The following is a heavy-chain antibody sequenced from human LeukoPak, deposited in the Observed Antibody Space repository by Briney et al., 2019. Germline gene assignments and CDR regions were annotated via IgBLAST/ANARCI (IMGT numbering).Heavy chain of an antibody. V-gene: IGHV4-61*05. CDR2: IFPDGTT. CDR3: ARLDLSRTFDY. D-gene: IGHD1/OR15-1a*01. CDR1: GGSISSSSYY. J-gene: IGHJ4*02. Sequence: SETLSLTCTVSGGSISSSSYYWGWIRQPPGKGLEWIGHIFPDGTTNYNPSLKSRVTISVDSSKNQFSLKLSSVTAADTAVYYCARLDLSRTFDYWGQGTLVTVSS.